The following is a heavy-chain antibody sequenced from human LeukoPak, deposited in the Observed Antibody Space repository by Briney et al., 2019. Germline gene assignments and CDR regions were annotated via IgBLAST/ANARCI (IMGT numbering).Heavy chain of an antibody. CDR3: ARQKSPYDFWSSLYYPSHEYYYMDV. CDR2: TYYRSKWYN. J-gene: IGHJ6*03. CDR1: GDSVSSNSAA. D-gene: IGHD3-3*01. Sequence: SQTLSLTCAISGDSVSSNSAAWNWIRQSPSRGLEWLGRTYYRSKWYNDYAVSVKSRITTNPDTSKNQFSLQLNSVTPEDTAVYYCARQKSPYDFWSSLYYPSHEYYYMDVWGKGTTVTVSS. V-gene: IGHV6-1*01.